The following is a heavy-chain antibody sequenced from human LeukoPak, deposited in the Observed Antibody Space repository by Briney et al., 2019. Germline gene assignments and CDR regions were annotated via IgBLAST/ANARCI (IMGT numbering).Heavy chain of an antibody. CDR2: IYYSGST. D-gene: IGHD3-22*01. V-gene: IGHV4-61*08. J-gene: IGHJ3*02. CDR1: GGSISSGGYY. CDR3: ARGGYYYDSSGYYPSDAFDI. Sequence: SETLSLTCTVSGGSISSGGYYWSWIRQHPGKGLEWIGYIYYSGSTNYNPSLKSRVTISVDTSKNQFSLKLSSVTAADTAVYYCARGGYYYDSSGYYPSDAFDIWGQGTMVTVSS.